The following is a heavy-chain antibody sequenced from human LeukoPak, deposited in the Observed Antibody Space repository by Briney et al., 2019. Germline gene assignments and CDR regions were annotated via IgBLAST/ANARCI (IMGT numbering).Heavy chain of an antibody. Sequence: GASVKVSCKASGYTFTSYDINWVRQATGQGLEWMGWMNPNSGNTGYAQKFQGRVTMTRNTSISTAYMELSSLRSVDTAVYYCARDGDDYGDYVWAFDIWGQGTMVTVSS. CDR3: ARDGDDYGDYVWAFDI. CDR1: GYTFTSYD. V-gene: IGHV1-8*01. D-gene: IGHD4-17*01. CDR2: MNPNSGNT. J-gene: IGHJ3*02.